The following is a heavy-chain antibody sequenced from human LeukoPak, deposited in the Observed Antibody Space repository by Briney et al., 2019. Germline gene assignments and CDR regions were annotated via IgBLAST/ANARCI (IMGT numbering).Heavy chain of an antibody. J-gene: IGHJ4*02. CDR2: IKQDGSEK. CDR3: ARAEGYCSGGSCYEDY. Sequence: PGGSLRLSYAASGFTFSSYWMSWVRQAPGKGLEWVANIKQDGSEKYYVDSVKGRFTISRDNAKNSLYLQMNSLRAEDTAVYYCARAEGYCSGGSCYEDYWGQGTLVTVSS. V-gene: IGHV3-7*01. D-gene: IGHD2-15*01. CDR1: GFTFSSYW.